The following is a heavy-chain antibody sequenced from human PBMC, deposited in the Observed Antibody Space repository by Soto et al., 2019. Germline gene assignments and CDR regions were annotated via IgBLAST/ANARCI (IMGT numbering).Heavy chain of an antibody. CDR3: ARTQGGWFYQYYYGMDV. Sequence: GGSLRLSCAASGFTFSSYDMHWVRQATGKGLEWVSAIGTAGDTYYPGSVKGRFTISRENAKNSLYLQMNSLRAEDTAVYYCARTQGGWFYQYYYGMDVWGQGTTVTVSS. CDR2: IGTAGDT. V-gene: IGHV3-13*01. CDR1: GFTFSSYD. J-gene: IGHJ6*02. D-gene: IGHD2-15*01.